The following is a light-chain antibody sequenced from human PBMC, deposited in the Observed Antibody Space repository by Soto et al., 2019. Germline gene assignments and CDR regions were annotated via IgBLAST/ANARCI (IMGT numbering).Light chain of an antibody. V-gene: IGKV1-5*03. J-gene: IGKJ1*01. CDR2: RAS. Sequence: DIQMTQSPSTLSASVGDRVIITCRASQSISSWLAWYQQKPGKAPNLLIYRASTLKSGIPSRFSGSGSATEFTLAISSLQPDDFATCFCHQYDRSSWTFGAGIKVEIK. CDR3: HQYDRSSWT. CDR1: QSISSW.